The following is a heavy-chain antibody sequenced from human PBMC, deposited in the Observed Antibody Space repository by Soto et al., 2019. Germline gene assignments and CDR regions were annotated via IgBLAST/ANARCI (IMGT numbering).Heavy chain of an antibody. CDR1: GYSFTSYW. D-gene: IGHD2-15*01. J-gene: IGHJ6*02. CDR2: IDPSDSYT. Sequence: GESLKISCQGSGYSFTSYWIGWVRQMPGKGLEWMGRIDPSDSYTNYSPSFQGHVTISADKSISTAYLQWSSLKASDTAMYYCARHGKGVVVAYYGMDVWGQGTTVTVSS. V-gene: IGHV5-10-1*01. CDR3: ARHGKGVVVAYYGMDV.